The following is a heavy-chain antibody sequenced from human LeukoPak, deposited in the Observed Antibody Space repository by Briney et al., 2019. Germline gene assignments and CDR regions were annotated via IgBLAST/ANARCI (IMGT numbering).Heavy chain of an antibody. Sequence: SETLSLTCTVSGYSISSGYYWGWIRQPPGKGLEWIGSIYHSGSTYYNPSLKSRVTISVDTSKNQFSLKLSSVTAADTAVYYCARVGPIAVAGIREPYFQHWGQGTLVTVSS. J-gene: IGHJ1*01. CDR2: IYHSGST. CDR1: GYSISSGYY. D-gene: IGHD6-19*01. V-gene: IGHV4-38-2*02. CDR3: ARVGPIAVAGIREPYFQH.